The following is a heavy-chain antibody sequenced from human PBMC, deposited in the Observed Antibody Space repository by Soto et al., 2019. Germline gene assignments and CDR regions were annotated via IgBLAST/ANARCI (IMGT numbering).Heavy chain of an antibody. Sequence: PSETLSLTCTVSGGSFSSYYWSWIRQPPGKGLEWIGYIYYSGSTNYNPSLKSRVTISVDTTKNQFSLKLSSVTAADTAAYYCGREWQGSSWSYKENWIDPWGQGTLVTVSS. D-gene: IGHD6-13*01. CDR2: IYYSGST. J-gene: IGHJ5*02. CDR3: GREWQGSSWSYKENWIDP. CDR1: GGSFSSYY. V-gene: IGHV4-59*01.